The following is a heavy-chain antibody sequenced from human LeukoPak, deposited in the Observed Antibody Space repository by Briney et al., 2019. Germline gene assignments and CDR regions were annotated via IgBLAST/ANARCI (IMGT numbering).Heavy chain of an antibody. CDR1: GGSISSYY. V-gene: IGHV4-4*07. CDR2: IYTTGST. D-gene: IGHD5-12*01. Sequence: SETLSLTCTVSGGSISSYYWTWIRQPAGKGLEWIGRIYTTGSTNYNPSLNSRVTMSVDTSKNQFSLKLSSVTAADTAVYYCARHGGESIVAMILHAFDIWGQGTMVTVSS. J-gene: IGHJ3*02. CDR3: ARHGGESIVAMILHAFDI.